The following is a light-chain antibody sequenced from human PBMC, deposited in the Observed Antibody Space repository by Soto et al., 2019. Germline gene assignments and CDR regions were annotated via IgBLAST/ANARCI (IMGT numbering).Light chain of an antibody. CDR3: QQDGTSPEWT. CDR2: AAS. CDR1: QSVSSSY. V-gene: IGKV3-20*01. J-gene: IGKJ1*01. Sequence: IVLTQSPGTLSLSLGERATLSCRASQSVSSSYLAWYQQKPGQAPRLLIYAASSRATGILDRFSGSGSGTDFTLTISRLEPEDFAVYYCQQDGTSPEWTVGQGTNVGIK.